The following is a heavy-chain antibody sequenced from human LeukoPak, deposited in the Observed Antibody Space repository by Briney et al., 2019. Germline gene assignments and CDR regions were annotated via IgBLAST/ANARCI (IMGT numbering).Heavy chain of an antibody. CDR1: GFSLSTSGMS. V-gene: IGHV2-70*12. Sequence: SGPTLVNPTQTLTLTCTFSGFSLSTSGMSVSWIRQPPGKALEWLARIDWDDDKYYSTSLKTRLTISKDASKNQVVLTMTNMDPVDTATYYCVHAITIFGVPRENWFDPWGQGTLVTVSS. D-gene: IGHD3-3*01. CDR2: IDWDDDK. J-gene: IGHJ5*02. CDR3: VHAITIFGVPRENWFDP.